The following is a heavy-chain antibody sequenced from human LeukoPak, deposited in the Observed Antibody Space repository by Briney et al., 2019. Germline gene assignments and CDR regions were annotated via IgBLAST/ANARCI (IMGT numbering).Heavy chain of an antibody. CDR3: AKGQDTVTAIRGYYYYGMDV. CDR1: GFTFSSYA. V-gene: IGHV3-23*01. CDR2: IIGSGGST. J-gene: IGHJ6*02. D-gene: IGHD2-21*02. Sequence: GGSLRLSCAASGFTFSSYAMSWVRRAPGKGLEWVSAIIGSGGSTYYADSVKGRFTISRDNSKNTLYLQMNSLRAEDTAVYYCAKGQDTVTAIRGYYYYGMDVWGQGTTVTVSS.